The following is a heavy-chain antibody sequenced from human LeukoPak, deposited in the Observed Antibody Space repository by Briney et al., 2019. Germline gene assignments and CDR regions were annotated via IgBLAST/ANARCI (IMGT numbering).Heavy chain of an antibody. D-gene: IGHD2-15*01. CDR2: IYYSGST. CDR3: ARATGIVVVVAAAFDI. V-gene: IGHV4-59*01. CDR1: GGSISSYY. Sequence: IPSETLSLTCTVSGGSISSYYWSWIRQPPGKGLEWIGYIYYSGSTNYNPSLKSRVTISVDTSKNQFSLRLSSVTAADTAVYYCARATGIVVVVAAAFDIWGQGTMVTVSS. J-gene: IGHJ3*02.